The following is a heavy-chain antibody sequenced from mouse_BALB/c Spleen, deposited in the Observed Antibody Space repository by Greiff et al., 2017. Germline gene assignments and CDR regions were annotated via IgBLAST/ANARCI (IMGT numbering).Heavy chain of an antibody. CDR1: GFSLTGYG. J-gene: IGHJ1*01. CDR3: ARDRYGNYPYWYFDV. V-gene: IGHV2-6-7*01. D-gene: IGHD2-10*02. CDR2: IWGDGST. Sequence: VKVVESGPGLVAPSQSLSITCTVSGFSLTGYGVNWVRQPPGKGLEWLGMIWGDGSTDYNSALKSRLSISKDNSKSQVFLKMNSLQTDDTARYYCARDRYGNYPYWYFDVWGAGTTVTVSS.